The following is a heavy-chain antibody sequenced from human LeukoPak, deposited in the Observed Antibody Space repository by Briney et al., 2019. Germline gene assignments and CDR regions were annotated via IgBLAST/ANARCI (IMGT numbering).Heavy chain of an antibody. Sequence: GASVKVSCTASGYTFTSYGISWVRQAPGQGLEWMGWISAYNGNTNYAQKLQGRVTMTTDTSTSTAYMELRSLRSDDTAVYYCARGYCSGGSCYKFDYWGQGTLVTVSS. D-gene: IGHD2-15*01. J-gene: IGHJ4*02. CDR3: ARGYCSGGSCYKFDY. CDR2: ISAYNGNT. V-gene: IGHV1-18*01. CDR1: GYTFTSYG.